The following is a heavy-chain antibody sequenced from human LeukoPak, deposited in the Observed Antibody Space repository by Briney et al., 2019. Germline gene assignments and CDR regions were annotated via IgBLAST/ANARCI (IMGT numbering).Heavy chain of an antibody. CDR2: ISSSSSYI. J-gene: IGHJ4*02. Sequence: GGSLRLSCAASGFTFSSYSMNWVRQAPGKGLEWVSSISSSSSYIYYADSVKGRFTISRDNAKHSLYLQMNSLRAEDTAVYYCARGRSSSWYDVDYWGQGTLVTVSS. D-gene: IGHD6-13*01. CDR3: ARGRSSSWYDVDY. CDR1: GFTFSSYS. V-gene: IGHV3-21*01.